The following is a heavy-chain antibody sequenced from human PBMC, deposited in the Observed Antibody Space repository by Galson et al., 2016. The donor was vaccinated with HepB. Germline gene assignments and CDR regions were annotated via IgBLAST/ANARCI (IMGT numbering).Heavy chain of an antibody. CDR3: ARNPPGGGA. J-gene: IGHJ4*02. CDR2: IYSGGNT. CDR1: GVTVGNNY. V-gene: IGHV3-66*01. D-gene: IGHD4/OR15-4a*01. Sequence: SLRLSCAASGVTVGNNYMNWVRQAPGKGLEWVSLIYSGGNTQYADSGRGRFTISRDSSKNTLYLQMNSLRAEDTAVYYCARNPPGGGAWGQGTQVTVSS.